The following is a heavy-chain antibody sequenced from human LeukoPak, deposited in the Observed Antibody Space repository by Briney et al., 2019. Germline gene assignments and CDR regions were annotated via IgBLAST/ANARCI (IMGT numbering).Heavy chain of an antibody. CDR2: INPNSGGT. V-gene: IGHV1-2*06. CDR3: ARVSVVATIIGDY. D-gene: IGHD5-12*01. J-gene: IGHJ4*02. CDR1: GYTFTGYY. Sequence: ASVKVSCKASGYTFTGYYMHWVRQAPGQGLEWMGRINPNSGGTNYAQKFQGRVTMTRDTSISTAYMELSRLRSDDTAVYYCARVSVVATIIGDYWGQGTLVTVSS.